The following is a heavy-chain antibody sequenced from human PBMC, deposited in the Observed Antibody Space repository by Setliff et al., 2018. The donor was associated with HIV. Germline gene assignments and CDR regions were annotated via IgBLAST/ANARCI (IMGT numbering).Heavy chain of an antibody. CDR1: GGTFSSYA. D-gene: IGHD5-18*01. CDR3: ARSGWIQLWFNYYYGMDV. V-gene: IGHV1-69*10. J-gene: IGHJ6*02. CDR2: IIPILGIA. Sequence: SVKVSCKASGGTFSSYAISWVRQAPGQGLEWMGGIIPILGIANYAQKFQGRVTITADESTSTAYMELSSLRSEDTAVYYCARSGWIQLWFNYYYGMDVWGQGTTVTVSS.